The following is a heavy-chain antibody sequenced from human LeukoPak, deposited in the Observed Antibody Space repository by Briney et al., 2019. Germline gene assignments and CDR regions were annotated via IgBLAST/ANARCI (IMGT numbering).Heavy chain of an antibody. D-gene: IGHD4-11*01. CDR3: AIDAQRGFDYSNSLEH. Sequence: SGGSLRLSCAASEFTFSHYVMHWVRQAPGKGLEWVADIWHDGSNKYYADSVKGRFTISRDNFKKLVYLQMDSLRAEDTAVYYCAIDAQRGFDYSNSLEHWGQGTLVTVSS. V-gene: IGHV3-33*01. CDR2: IWHDGSNK. CDR1: EFTFSHYV. J-gene: IGHJ5*02.